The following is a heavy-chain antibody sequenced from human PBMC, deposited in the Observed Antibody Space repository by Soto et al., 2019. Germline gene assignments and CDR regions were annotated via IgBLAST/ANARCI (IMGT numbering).Heavy chain of an antibody. CDR1: GDSVSTATYS. CDR3: ARLYDSDVHYYFDY. V-gene: IGHV4-61*01. CDR2: AYYTGNT. J-gene: IGHJ4*02. Sequence: SETLSLTCSVSGDSVSTATYSWSWIRQPPGKGLEWIGFAYYTGNTNYSPSLKSRVTISVDTSKNQFSLKLSSVTAADTAVYYCARLYDSDVHYYFDYWGQGTRVTVSS. D-gene: IGHD3-22*01.